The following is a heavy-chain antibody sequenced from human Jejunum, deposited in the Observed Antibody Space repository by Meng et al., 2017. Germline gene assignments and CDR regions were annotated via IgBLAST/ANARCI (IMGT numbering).Heavy chain of an antibody. CDR2: IYYSGST. Sequence: SETLSLTCSVSGDSINFYYWSWIRQPPGKGLEWIGDIYYSGSTYYNPSLKSRVTILVDASKNQISLQLSFVTAADTAVYYCARDFLPLARGAGGDAFDIWGQGTMVTVSS. CDR1: GDSINFYY. V-gene: IGHV4-59*01. D-gene: IGHD3-10*01. CDR3: ARDFLPLARGAGGDAFDI. J-gene: IGHJ3*02.